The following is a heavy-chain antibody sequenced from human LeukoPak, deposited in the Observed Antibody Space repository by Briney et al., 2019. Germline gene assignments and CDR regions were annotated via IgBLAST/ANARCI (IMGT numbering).Heavy chain of an antibody. CDR2: IYYSGST. J-gene: IGHJ4*02. V-gene: IGHV4-59*01. CDR3: ARLSGSGSYPHFDY. D-gene: IGHD3-10*01. Sequence: PSETLSLTCTVSGGSISSYHWSWFRQAPGKGLEWIGYIYYSGSTNYNPSLKSRVTISVDTSKNQFSLKLSSVTAADTAVYYCARLSGSGSYPHFDYWGQGTLVTVSS. CDR1: GGSISSYH.